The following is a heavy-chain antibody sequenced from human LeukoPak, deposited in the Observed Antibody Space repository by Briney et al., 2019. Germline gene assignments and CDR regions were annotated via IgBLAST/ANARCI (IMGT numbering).Heavy chain of an antibody. CDR2: INHSGST. CDR3: AGDHLYCSSTSCYGGPFDY. V-gene: IGHV4-34*01. J-gene: IGHJ4*02. CDR1: GGSFSGYY. Sequence: SETLSLTCAVYGGSFSGYYWSWIRQPPGKGLEWIGEINHSGSTNYNPSLKSRVTISVDTSKNQFSLKLSSVTAAGTAVYYCAGDHLYCSSTSCYGGPFDYWGQGTLVTVSS. D-gene: IGHD2-2*01.